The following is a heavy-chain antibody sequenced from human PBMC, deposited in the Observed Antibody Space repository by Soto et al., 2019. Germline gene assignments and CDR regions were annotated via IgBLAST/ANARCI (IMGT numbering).Heavy chain of an antibody. V-gene: IGHV5-51*01. CDR3: ARHDICSTTMCHNWFDP. J-gene: IGHJ5*02. D-gene: IGHD2-2*01. Sequence: ESLKISCKGSGYSFTNYWIGWVRQMPGKGLEWMGSIYPSYSDTRYSPSFQGQVTISVDKSINTAYLQWSSLKASDTAMYFCARHDICSTTMCHNWFDPWGQGTLVTVSS. CDR2: IYPSYSDT. CDR1: GYSFTNYW.